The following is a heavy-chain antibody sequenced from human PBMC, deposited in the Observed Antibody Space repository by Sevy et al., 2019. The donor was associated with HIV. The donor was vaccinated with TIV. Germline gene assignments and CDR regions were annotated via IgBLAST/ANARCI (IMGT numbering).Heavy chain of an antibody. CDR1: GFRFGTHA. CDR3: AKDVPDQSWYDDFWSGSPCFDY. CDR2: MSGRGDSR. D-gene: IGHD3-3*01. J-gene: IGHJ4*02. V-gene: IGHV3-23*01. Sequence: GGSLRLSCVASGFRFGTHAMSWVRQAPGKGLEWVSGMSGRGDSRGYAHSVKGRFTISRDNPRNTVYLQMNSLRAEDTALYYCAKDVPDQSWYDDFWSGSPCFDYWGRGTPVTVSS.